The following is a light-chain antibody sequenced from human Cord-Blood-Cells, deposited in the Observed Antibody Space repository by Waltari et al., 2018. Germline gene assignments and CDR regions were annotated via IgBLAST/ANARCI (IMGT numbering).Light chain of an antibody. CDR1: TLRSYY. CDR2: GKN. Sequence: SSELTQDPAVSVAFAQSGRITCQGDTLRSYYASRYQQKTAQAPLHVNHGKNNRPSGIPYRFSGSSSGNTASLTITGAQAEDEADYYCNSRDSSGNHVVFGGGTKLTVL. CDR3: NSRDSSGNHVV. V-gene: IGLV3-19*01. J-gene: IGLJ2*01.